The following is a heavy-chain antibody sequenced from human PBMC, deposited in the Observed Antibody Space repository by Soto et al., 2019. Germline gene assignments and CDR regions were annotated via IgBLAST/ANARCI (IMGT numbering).Heavy chain of an antibody. V-gene: IGHV4-59*01. CDR3: TRVGGYYGDYPNFDY. CDR1: GGSIIGYY. D-gene: IGHD4-17*01. CDR2: IHYSGST. Sequence: TRSLTCTVSGGSIIGYYLSWIRQPPGKGLQWIGNIHYSGSTNYNPSLKSRVTISVVSPRNQVSLKLSSVTAADAAVYYCTRVGGYYGDYPNFDYWGQGTLVTVSS. J-gene: IGHJ4*02.